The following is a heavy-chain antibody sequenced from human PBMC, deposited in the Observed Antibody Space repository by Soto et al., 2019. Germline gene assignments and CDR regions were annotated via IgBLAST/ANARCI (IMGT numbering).Heavy chain of an antibody. CDR3: ARGAQYYYYYGMDV. V-gene: IGHV5-10-1*01. Sequence: GESLKISCKGSGYSFTSYWISWVRQMPGKGLEWMGRIDPSDSYTNYSPSFQGHVTISADKSISTAYLQWSSLKASDTAMYYRARGAQYYYYYGMDVWGQGTTVTVSS. CDR1: GYSFTSYW. CDR2: IDPSDSYT. J-gene: IGHJ6*02.